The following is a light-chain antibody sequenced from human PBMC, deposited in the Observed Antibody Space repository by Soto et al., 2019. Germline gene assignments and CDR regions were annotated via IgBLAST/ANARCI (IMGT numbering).Light chain of an antibody. CDR3: LKKSFPPST. CDR1: QGIRND. CDR2: AAS. V-gene: IGKV1-6*01. Sequence: AIQMTQSPSSLSASVGDRVTITCRASQGIRNDLDWFQQKPGKAPKLLIYAASNLQSGVPARFSVSESETVFTPTISSLQPEDFATYCGLKKSFPPSTSGPGPKVDIK. J-gene: IGKJ3*01.